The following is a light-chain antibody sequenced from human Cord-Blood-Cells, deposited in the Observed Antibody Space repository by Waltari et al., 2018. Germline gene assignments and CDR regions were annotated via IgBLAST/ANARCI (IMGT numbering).Light chain of an antibody. Sequence: IVLTQSPATLSLSPGERATLSCRASQSVSSYLAWYQQKPGQAPRLRIYDASNRATGIPARFSGSGSGTDFTLTISSLEPEDFAVYYCQQRSNWPPITFGQGTRLEIK. J-gene: IGKJ5*01. V-gene: IGKV3-11*01. CDR1: QSVSSY. CDR2: DAS. CDR3: QQRSNWPPIT.